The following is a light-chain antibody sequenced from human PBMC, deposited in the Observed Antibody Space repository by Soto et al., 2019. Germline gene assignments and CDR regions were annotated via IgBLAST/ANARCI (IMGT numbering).Light chain of an antibody. CDR2: TAS. CDR1: QSISTY. J-gene: IGKJ2*01. Sequence: DVQMTQSPSSLSASVGDRVTITCRASQSISTYLNWYQQKPGKAPTLLIYTASSLHSGATSRCSGSGSEKDFTLTISSLQPEDFATYYCHQSYSTPYTFGQGTNLEIK. CDR3: HQSYSTPYT. V-gene: IGKV1-39*01.